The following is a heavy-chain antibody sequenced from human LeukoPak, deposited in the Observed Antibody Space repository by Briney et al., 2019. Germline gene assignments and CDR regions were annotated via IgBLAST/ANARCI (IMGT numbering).Heavy chain of an antibody. CDR1: GFTVSSNY. CDR3: ARYITSDAFDI. Sequence: PGGSLRLSCAASGFTVSSNYMSWVRQAPGKGLEWVSVIYSGGSTYYADSVKGRFTISRDNSKNTLYLQMNSLRAEDTAVYYCARYITSDAFDIWGQGKMVTVSS. J-gene: IGHJ3*02. CDR2: IYSGGST. V-gene: IGHV3-66*01. D-gene: IGHD3-10*01.